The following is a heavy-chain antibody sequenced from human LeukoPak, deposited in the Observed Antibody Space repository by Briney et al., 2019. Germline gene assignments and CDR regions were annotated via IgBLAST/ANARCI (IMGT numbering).Heavy chain of an antibody. CDR1: GYTFTGYY. CDR2: INPNSGGR. J-gene: IGHJ4*02. CDR3: ARDLPGVGY. Sequence: ASVKLSCTASGYTFTGYYMHRVRQAPGQGLEWMGWINPNSGGRNYAQKFQGRVTMTRDTSISTAYMELSRLRSDDTGVYYCARDLPGVGYWGQGTLVTVSS. V-gene: IGHV1-2*02. D-gene: IGHD7-27*01.